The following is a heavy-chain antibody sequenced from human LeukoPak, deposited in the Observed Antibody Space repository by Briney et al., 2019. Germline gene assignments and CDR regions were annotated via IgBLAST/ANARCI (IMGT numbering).Heavy chain of an antibody. CDR1: GFTFSSYG. V-gene: IGHV3-30*02. D-gene: IGHD3-22*01. CDR2: IRYDGSNK. Sequence: RGSLRLSCAASGFTFSSYGMHWVRQVPGKGLEWVAFIRYDGSNKYYADSVKGRFTISRDNSKNTLYLQMNSLRAEDTAVYYCAKGNYYDSSAYNWFDPWGQGTLVTVSS. J-gene: IGHJ5*02. CDR3: AKGNYYDSSAYNWFDP.